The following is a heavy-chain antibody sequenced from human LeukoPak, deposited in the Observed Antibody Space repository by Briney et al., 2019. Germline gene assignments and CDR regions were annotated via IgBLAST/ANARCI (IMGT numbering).Heavy chain of an antibody. CDR1: GGSISSYY. CDR3: ARGVYIAAAQYAY. D-gene: IGHD6-13*01. CDR2: IYYSETT. Sequence: PSETLSLTCTVSGGSISSYYWSWIRQPPGKGLGWSGYIYYSETTNYNPSLKSRVTISVDTSKNQFSLKLSTVTAADTAVYYCARGVYIAAAQYAYWGQGTLVTVSS. J-gene: IGHJ4*02. V-gene: IGHV4-59*01.